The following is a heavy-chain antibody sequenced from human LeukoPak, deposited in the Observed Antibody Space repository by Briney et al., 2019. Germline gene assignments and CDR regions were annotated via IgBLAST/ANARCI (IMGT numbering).Heavy chain of an antibody. V-gene: IGHV4-34*01. D-gene: IGHD3-10*01. CDR2: INHSGST. J-gene: IGHJ4*02. CDR3: ASREVRGVIIY. CDR1: GGSISSYY. Sequence: SETLSLTCTVSGGSISSYYWSWIRQPPGKGLEWIGEINHSGSTNYNPSLKSRVTISVDTSKNQFSLKLSSVTAADTAVYYCASREVRGVIIYWGQGTLVTVSS.